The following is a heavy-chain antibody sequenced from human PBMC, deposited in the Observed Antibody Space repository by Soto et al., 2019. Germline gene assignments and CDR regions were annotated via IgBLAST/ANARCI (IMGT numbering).Heavy chain of an antibody. J-gene: IGHJ4*02. V-gene: IGHV1-8*01. CDR1: GYTFSNYD. D-gene: IGHD3-10*01. Sequence: QVQLVQSGAELKKPGASVKVSCKASGYTFSNYDMNWVRQATGQGPEWIGWVNPNNGDTGYAQTFQGRVTLTTDISTTPPYMELTSLRSEDPAIYYCAKVSRKGSAIDFDYWGQGTVITVSS. CDR2: VNPNNGDT. CDR3: AKVSRKGSAIDFDY.